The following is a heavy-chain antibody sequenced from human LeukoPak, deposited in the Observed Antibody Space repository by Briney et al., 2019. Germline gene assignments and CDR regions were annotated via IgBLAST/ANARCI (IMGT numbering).Heavy chain of an antibody. CDR1: GYTFTGYY. CDR2: INPNSGGT. CDR3: ASSRPDYGSGKSLFDY. D-gene: IGHD3-10*01. Sequence: ASVKVSCKASGYTFTGYYMHWVRQAPGQGLEWMGRINPNSGGTNYAQKFQGRVTMTRDTSISTAYMELSRLRSDDTAVYYCASSRPDYGSGKSLFDYWGQGTLVTVSS. J-gene: IGHJ4*02. V-gene: IGHV1-2*06.